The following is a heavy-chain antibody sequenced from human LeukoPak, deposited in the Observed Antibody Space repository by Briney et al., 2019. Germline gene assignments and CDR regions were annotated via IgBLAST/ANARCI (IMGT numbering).Heavy chain of an antibody. CDR1: GFTVSRNY. J-gene: IGHJ5*02. CDR3: ARARDDYGDTDPGS. D-gene: IGHD4-17*01. CDR2: IYSGGST. V-gene: IGHV3-53*01. Sequence: GGSLRLSCAASGFTVSRNYMSWVRQAPGKGLEWVSVIYSGGSTFYADSVRGRFTISRDSSKNTLYIQMNNLRAEDTAVYYCARARDDYGDTDPGSWGQGTLVTVSS.